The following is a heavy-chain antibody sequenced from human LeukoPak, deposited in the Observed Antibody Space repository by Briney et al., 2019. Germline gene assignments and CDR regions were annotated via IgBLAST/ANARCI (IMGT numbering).Heavy chain of an antibody. D-gene: IGHD3/OR15-3a*01. V-gene: IGHV3-7*05. CDR3: ARDRDWSFDY. CDR1: GITFSGNW. CDR2: IKPDGSEK. Sequence: GGSLRLSCADSGITFSGNWMSWVRQAPGKGLEWVAHIKPDGSEKYYVDSVRGRFTISRDNAENSLYLEMNSLRAEDTAVYYCARDRDWSFDYWCQGTLVTVSS. J-gene: IGHJ4*02.